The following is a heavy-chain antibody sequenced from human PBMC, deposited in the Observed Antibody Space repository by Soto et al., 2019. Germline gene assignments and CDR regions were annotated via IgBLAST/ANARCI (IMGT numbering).Heavy chain of an antibody. Sequence: QVQLVESGGGVVQPGRSLRLSCAASGFTFSSYAMHWVRQAPGKGLEWVAVIWCDGSNEYYGDSVKGRFTISRDNSKNTLYLQMNSLRAEDTAVYYCAKDSTTVNRYVHHWGQGTLVTVSS. V-gene: IGHV3-33*06. J-gene: IGHJ1*01. CDR3: AKDSTTVNRYVHH. D-gene: IGHD4-17*01. CDR2: IWCDGSNE. CDR1: GFTFSSYA.